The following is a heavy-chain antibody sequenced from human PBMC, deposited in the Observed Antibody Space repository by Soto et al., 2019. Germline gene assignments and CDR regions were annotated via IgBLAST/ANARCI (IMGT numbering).Heavy chain of an antibody. J-gene: IGHJ6*02. V-gene: IGHV3-11*06. CDR3: ARVPTVTTRVNYYYGMDV. CDR2: ISSSSSYT. CDR1: GFTFSDYY. Sequence: RGSLRLSCAASGFTFSDYYMSWIRQAPGKGLEWVSYISSSSSYTNYADSVKGRFTISRDNAKNSLYLQMNSLRAEDTAVYYCARVPTVTTRVNYYYGMDVWGQGTTVTVSS. D-gene: IGHD4-4*01.